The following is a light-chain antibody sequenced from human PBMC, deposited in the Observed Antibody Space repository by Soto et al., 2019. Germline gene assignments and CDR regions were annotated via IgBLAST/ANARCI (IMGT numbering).Light chain of an antibody. J-gene: IGKJ1*01. V-gene: IGKV3-15*01. CDR1: ESISSN. CDR3: QQYHNWPA. CDR2: GAS. Sequence: EIVMTQSPATLSVSPGERATLSCRASESISSNLAWYQQKPRQAPRLLIYGASTRATGVPARFSGSGSGTEFTLTISSLQSEDLAVYYCQQYHNWPAFGQGTKVEIK.